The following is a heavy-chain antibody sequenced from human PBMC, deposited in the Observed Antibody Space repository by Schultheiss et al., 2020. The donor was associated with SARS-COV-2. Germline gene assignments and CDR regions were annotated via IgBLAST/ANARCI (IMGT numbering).Heavy chain of an antibody. CDR2: INPNSGGT. V-gene: IGHV1-2*02. CDR3: ARDLGSSGWYYLVAAFDI. CDR1: GFTFTSSA. D-gene: IGHD6-19*01. J-gene: IGHJ3*02. Sequence: ASVKVSCKASGFTFTSSAMQWVRQARGQRLEWIGWINPNSGGTNYAQKFQGRVTMTRDTSTSTAYMELRSLRSDDTAVYYCARDLGSSGWYYLVAAFDIWGQGTMVTVSS.